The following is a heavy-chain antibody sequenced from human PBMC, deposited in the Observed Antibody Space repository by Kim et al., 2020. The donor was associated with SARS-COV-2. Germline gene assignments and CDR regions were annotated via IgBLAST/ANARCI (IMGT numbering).Heavy chain of an antibody. CDR3: AKDTYDSGSFIDY. Sequence: GGSLRLSCAASGFTLSTYAMHWVRQAPGKGLEWVAATVSDGNKKYYADSVRGRFTISRDNSKNTLYVQMNSLTAEDTAVYYCAKDTYDSGSFIDYWGQGT. CDR2: TVSDGNKK. CDR1: GFTLSTYA. V-gene: IGHV3-30*18. J-gene: IGHJ4*02. D-gene: IGHD3-10*01.